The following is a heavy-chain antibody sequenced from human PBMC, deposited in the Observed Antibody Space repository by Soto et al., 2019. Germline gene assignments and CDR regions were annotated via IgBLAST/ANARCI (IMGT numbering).Heavy chain of an antibody. D-gene: IGHD3-3*01. CDR3: ARVVVSGYYDFWSGYYPPTGEYYYYMDV. V-gene: IGHV3-48*01. CDR2: ISSSSTI. CDR1: GFTFSSYS. J-gene: IGHJ6*03. Sequence: GGSLRLSCAASGFTFSSYSMNWVRQAPGKGLEWVSYISSSSTIYYADSVKGRFTISRDNAKNSLYLQMNSLRAEDTAVYYCARVVVSGYYDFWSGYYPPTGEYYYYMDVWGKGTTVTVSS.